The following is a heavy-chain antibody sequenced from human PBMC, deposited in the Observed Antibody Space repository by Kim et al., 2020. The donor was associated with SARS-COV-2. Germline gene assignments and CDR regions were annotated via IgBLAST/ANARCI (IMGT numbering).Heavy chain of an antibody. D-gene: IGHD3-9*01. Sequence: GGSLRLSCEVSGFTFSSYSMNWVRQAPGMGLEWVSFVSRTGENIYYADSVKGRFTISRDDAKNSLHLQMDRLRAEDTAVYYCVRDNSYFESPERASRHFDSWGQGTRVTVSS. J-gene: IGHJ4*02. CDR1: GFTFSSYS. CDR2: VSRTGENI. CDR3: VRDNSYFESPERASRHFDS. V-gene: IGHV3-21*04.